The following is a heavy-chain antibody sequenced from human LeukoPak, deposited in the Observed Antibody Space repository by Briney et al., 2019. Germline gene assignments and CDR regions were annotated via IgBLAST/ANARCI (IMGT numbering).Heavy chain of an antibody. CDR3: ARDPPATGTTGFDY. CDR2: ISSSSSYI. Sequence: GGSLRLSCAASGFTFSSYAMNWVRQAPGKGLEWVSSISSSSSYIYYADSVKGRFTISRDNAKNSLYLQMNSLRAEDTAVYYCARDPPATGTTGFDYWGQGTLVTVSS. D-gene: IGHD1-1*01. CDR1: GFTFSSYA. J-gene: IGHJ4*02. V-gene: IGHV3-21*01.